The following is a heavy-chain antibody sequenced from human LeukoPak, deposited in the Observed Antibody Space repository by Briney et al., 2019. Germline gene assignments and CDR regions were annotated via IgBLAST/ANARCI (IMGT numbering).Heavy chain of an antibody. CDR2: INHSGST. CDR1: GGSFSGYY. V-gene: IGHV4-34*01. Sequence: PSETLSLTCAVYGGSFSGYYWSWIRQPPGKGLEWIGEINHSGSTNYNPSLKSRVTISVDTSKNQFSLKLSSVTAADTAVYYCASWRRMVRGVTRDYWGQGTLVTVSS. CDR3: ASWRRMVRGVTRDY. D-gene: IGHD3-10*01. J-gene: IGHJ4*02.